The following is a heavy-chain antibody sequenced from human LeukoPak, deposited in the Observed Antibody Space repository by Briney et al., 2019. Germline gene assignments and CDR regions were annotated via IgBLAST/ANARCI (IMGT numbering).Heavy chain of an antibody. V-gene: IGHV4-59*12. CDR3: ARGSYYYYYDSSGYEGTGFDY. J-gene: IGHJ4*02. CDR1: GGSISSYY. Sequence: SETLSLTCTVSGGSISSYYWSWIRQPPGKGLEWIGYIYYSGSTNYKPSLKRRVTMSVDTSKNQFSLKLSSVTAADTAVYYCARGSYYYYYDSSGYEGTGFDYWGQGTLVTVSS. D-gene: IGHD3-22*01. CDR2: IYYSGST.